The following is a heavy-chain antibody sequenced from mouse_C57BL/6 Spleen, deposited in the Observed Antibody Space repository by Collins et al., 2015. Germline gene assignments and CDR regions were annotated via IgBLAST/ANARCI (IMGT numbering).Heavy chain of an antibody. CDR3: ARSSLGDGYYDYAMDY. V-gene: IGHV1-26*01. D-gene: IGHD2-3*01. Sequence: EVQLQQSGPELVKPGASVKISCKASGYTFTDYYMNWVKQSHGKSLEWIGDINPNNGGTSYNQKFKGKATLTVDKSSSTAYMELRSLTSEDSAVYYCARSSLGDGYYDYAMDYWGQGTSVTVSS. J-gene: IGHJ4*01. CDR1: GYTFTDYY. CDR2: INPNNGGT.